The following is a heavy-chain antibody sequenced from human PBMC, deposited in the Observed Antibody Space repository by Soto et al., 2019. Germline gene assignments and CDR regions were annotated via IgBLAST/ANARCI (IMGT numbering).Heavy chain of an antibody. CDR3: AXAPRDXXTTXYYYYXDV. Sequence: EVQLLXSGGGLVQPGGSLRLSCAASGFTFSSYAMSWVRQAPGKGLEWVSAISGSGGSTYYADSVKGRFTXSXXXXKXXXXXXXXXXXXXXXXXXXXAXAPRDXXTTXYYYYXDVWGKGTTVTVSS. CDR1: GFTFSSYA. D-gene: IGHD4-17*01. J-gene: IGHJ6*03. V-gene: IGHV3-23*01. CDR2: ISGSGGST.